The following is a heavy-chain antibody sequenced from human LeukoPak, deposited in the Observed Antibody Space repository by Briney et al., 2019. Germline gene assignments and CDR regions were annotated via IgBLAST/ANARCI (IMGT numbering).Heavy chain of an antibody. V-gene: IGHV3-48*03. D-gene: IGHD6-13*01. J-gene: IGHJ4*02. Sequence: GGSLRPSCAASGFTFSSYEMNWIRQAPGKGLEWVSYISSSGSTIYYADSVKGRFTISRDNAKNSLYLQMNSLRAEDTAVYYCARDQRGKYSSSPYWGQGTLVTVSS. CDR2: ISSSGSTI. CDR3: ARDQRGKYSSSPY. CDR1: GFTFSSYE.